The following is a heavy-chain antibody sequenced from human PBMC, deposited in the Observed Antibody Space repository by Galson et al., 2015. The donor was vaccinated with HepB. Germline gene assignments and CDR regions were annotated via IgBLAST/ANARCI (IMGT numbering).Heavy chain of an antibody. CDR3: AKDQVRAALDY. Sequence: SLRLSCAASGFTFSSYGMHWVRQAPGKGLEWVAVISYDGSNKYYADSVKGRFTISRDNSKNTLYLQMNSLRAEDTAVYYCAKDQVRAALDYWGQGALVTVSS. V-gene: IGHV3-30*18. D-gene: IGHD6-6*01. CDR2: ISYDGSNK. J-gene: IGHJ4*02. CDR1: GFTFSSYG.